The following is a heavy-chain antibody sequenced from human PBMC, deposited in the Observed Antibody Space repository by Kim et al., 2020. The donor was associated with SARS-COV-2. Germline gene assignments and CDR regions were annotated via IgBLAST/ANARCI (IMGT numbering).Heavy chain of an antibody. D-gene: IGHD3-10*01. CDR1: GFSCSNAW. CDR3: STLIVYYGSGSYYRSNDY. CDR2: IKSKIDGGTT. V-gene: IGHV3-15*01. J-gene: IGHJ4*02. Sequence: GGSLRLSCAASGFSCSNAWMTWVRQAPGKGLEWVGRIKSKIDGGTTDYAAPVKGRFTISRDDSKNTLYLQMNSLKTEDTAVYYCSTLIVYYGSGSYYRSNDYWGQGTLVTVSS.